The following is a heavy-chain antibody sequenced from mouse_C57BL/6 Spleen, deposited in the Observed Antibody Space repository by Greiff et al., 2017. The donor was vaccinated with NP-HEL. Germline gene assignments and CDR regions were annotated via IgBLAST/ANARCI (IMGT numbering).Heavy chain of an antibody. Sequence: VQLQQPGAELVKPGASVKLSCKASGYTFTSYWMHWVKLRPGQGLEWIGMIHPNSGSTNYNEKFKSKATLTVDKSSSTAYMQLSSLTSEDSAVYYCARGFITTVPLDYWGQGTTLTVSS. CDR3: ARGFITTVPLDY. D-gene: IGHD1-2*01. CDR2: IHPNSGST. J-gene: IGHJ2*01. CDR1: GYTFTSYW. V-gene: IGHV1-64*01.